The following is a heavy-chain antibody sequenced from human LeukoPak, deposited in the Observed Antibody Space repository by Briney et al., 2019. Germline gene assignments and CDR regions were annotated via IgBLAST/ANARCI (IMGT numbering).Heavy chain of an antibody. CDR3: ARGNTEWFDY. CDR1: GFTFSSYA. CDR2: ISSSSSYI. J-gene: IGHJ4*02. D-gene: IGHD1/OR15-1a*01. V-gene: IGHV3-21*01. Sequence: GGSLRLSCAASGFTFSSYAMSWVRQAPGKGLEWVSSISSSSSYIYYADSVKGRFTISRDNAKNSLYLQMNSLRAEDTAVYYCARGNTEWFDYWGQGTLVTVSS.